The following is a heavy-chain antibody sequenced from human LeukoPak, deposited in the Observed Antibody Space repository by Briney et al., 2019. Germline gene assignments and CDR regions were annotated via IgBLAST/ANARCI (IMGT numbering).Heavy chain of an antibody. CDR3: ARGRGSYEDDAFDI. CDR1: GGSVSSGSYY. Sequence: PSETLSLTCTVSGGSVSSGSYYWRWIRQPPGKGLEWIGYIYYSGSTNYNPSLKSRVTISVDTSKNQFSLKLSSVTAADTAVYYCARGRGSYEDDAFDIWGQGTMVTVSS. J-gene: IGHJ3*02. V-gene: IGHV4-61*01. D-gene: IGHD1-26*01. CDR2: IYYSGST.